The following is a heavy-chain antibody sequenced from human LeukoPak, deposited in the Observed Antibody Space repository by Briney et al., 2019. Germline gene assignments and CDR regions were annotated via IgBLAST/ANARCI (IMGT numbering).Heavy chain of an antibody. CDR3: ASGDGGNSPYYYYGMDV. CDR1: GYTFTSYG. CDR2: ISAYNGNT. D-gene: IGHD4-23*01. J-gene: IGHJ6*02. V-gene: IGHV1-18*01. Sequence: ASVKVSCKASGYTFTSYGISWVRQAPGQGLEWMEWISAYNGNTNYAQKLQDGVTMTTDTSTSTAYMELRSLRSDDTAVYYCASGDGGNSPYYYYGMDVWGQGTTVTVSS.